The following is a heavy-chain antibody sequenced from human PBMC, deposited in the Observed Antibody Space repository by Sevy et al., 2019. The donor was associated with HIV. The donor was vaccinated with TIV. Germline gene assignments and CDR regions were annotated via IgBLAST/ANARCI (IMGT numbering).Heavy chain of an antibody. CDR1: GFTFSKYS. CDR2: LSFGCGEI. Sequence: GGSLRLSCAASGFTFSKYSMSWVRQPPGKGLEWVSTLSFGCGEINHADSVKGRFTISRDNSKNSLYLQMNNLRAEDTGVKFLWEGGCNKPHDYWGQGTLVTVSS. CDR3: WEGGCNKPHDY. J-gene: IGHJ4*02. V-gene: IGHV3-23*01. D-gene: IGHD3-16*01.